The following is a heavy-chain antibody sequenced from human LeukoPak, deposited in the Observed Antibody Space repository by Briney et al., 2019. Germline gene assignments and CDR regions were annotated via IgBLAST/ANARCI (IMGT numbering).Heavy chain of an antibody. Sequence: SETLSLTCTVSGGSISSYHWSWIRQPPGKGLEWIGYIYYSGSTNYNPSLKSRVTISVDTSKNQFSLKLSSVTAADTAVYYCARGRSGSYFHYYYYMDVWGKGTTVTISS. CDR1: GGSISSYH. CDR2: IYYSGST. J-gene: IGHJ6*03. V-gene: IGHV4-59*01. CDR3: ARGRSGSYFHYYYYMDV. D-gene: IGHD1-26*01.